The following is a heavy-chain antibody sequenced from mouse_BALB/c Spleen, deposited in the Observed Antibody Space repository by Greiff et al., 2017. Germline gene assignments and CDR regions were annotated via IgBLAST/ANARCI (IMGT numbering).Heavy chain of an antibody. V-gene: IGHV5-9-3*01. J-gene: IGHJ4*01. D-gene: IGHD1-1*01. Sequence: EVKLVESGGGLVKPGGSLKLSCAASGFTFSSYAMSWVRQTPEKRLEWVATISSGGSYTYYPDSVKGRFTISRDNAKNTLYLQMSSLRSEDTAMYDWARQFTAVVESEYYAMDYWGQGTSVTVSS. CDR3: ARQFTAVVESEYYAMDY. CDR2: ISSGGSYT. CDR1: GFTFSSYA.